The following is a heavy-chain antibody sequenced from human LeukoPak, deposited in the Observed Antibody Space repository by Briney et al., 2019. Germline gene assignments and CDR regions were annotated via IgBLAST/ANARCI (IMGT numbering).Heavy chain of an antibody. CDR2: IYTSGST. CDR1: GGSISSYY. CDR3: ARHGSYYSYSWFDP. J-gene: IGHJ5*02. V-gene: IGHV4-4*09. Sequence: SETLSLTCTVSGGSISSYYWSWIWQPPGKGLEWIGYIYTSGSTNYNPSLKSRVTISVDTSKNQFSLKLSSVTAADTAVYYCARHGSYYSYSWFDPWGQGTLVTVSS. D-gene: IGHD1-26*01.